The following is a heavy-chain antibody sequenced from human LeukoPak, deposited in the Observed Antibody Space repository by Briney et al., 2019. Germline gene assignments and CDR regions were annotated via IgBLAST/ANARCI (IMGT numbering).Heavy chain of an antibody. V-gene: IGHV3-48*01. D-gene: IGHD2-2*01. CDR3: ARGPSINYCSSTSCYDWFDP. J-gene: IGHJ5*02. CDR2: IDTDSDTI. Sequence: PGGSLRLSCAASGFSFSDHSMNWVRQAPGKGLEWISYIDTDSDTIYYADSVKGRFTISRDNAKNSLFLQMNCLRAEDTAVYYCARGPSINYCSSTSCYDWFDPWGQGTLVTVSS. CDR1: GFSFSDHS.